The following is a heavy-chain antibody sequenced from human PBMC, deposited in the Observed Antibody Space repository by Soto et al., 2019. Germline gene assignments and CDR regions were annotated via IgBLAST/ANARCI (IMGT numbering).Heavy chain of an antibody. V-gene: IGHV3-74*01. CDR2: IDGIGTGT. Sequence: VQLVQSGGGSVQPGGSLRLSCAASGFTFTNYWMHWVRQVPGKGLVWVARIDGIGTGTSYSDSVRGRFTISRHNAENMLYLQMNSLRAEDTAVYYCTTVFEYWGRGTLVTVSS. CDR1: GFTFTNYW. J-gene: IGHJ4*02. CDR3: TTVFEY.